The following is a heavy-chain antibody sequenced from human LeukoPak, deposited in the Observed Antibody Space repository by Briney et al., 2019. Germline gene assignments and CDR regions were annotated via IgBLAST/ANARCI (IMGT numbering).Heavy chain of an antibody. V-gene: IGHV3-30-3*01. Sequence: PGGSLRLSCAASGFTFSSYAMHWVRQAPGKGLEWVAVISYDGSNKYYADSVKGRFTISRDNSKNTLYLQMNSLRAEDTAVYYCARVYYYGSGRSDYYGMDVWGQGTTVTVS. CDR2: ISYDGSNK. D-gene: IGHD3-10*01. CDR1: GFTFSSYA. CDR3: ARVYYYGSGRSDYYGMDV. J-gene: IGHJ6*02.